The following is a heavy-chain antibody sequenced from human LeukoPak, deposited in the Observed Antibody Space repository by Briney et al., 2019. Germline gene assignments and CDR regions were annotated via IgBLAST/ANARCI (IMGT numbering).Heavy chain of an antibody. CDR2: ISSNGGST. CDR3: ARDQADNYYDSSGTERGAFDI. V-gene: IGHV3-64*01. D-gene: IGHD3-22*01. J-gene: IGHJ3*02. Sequence: GGSLRLSCAASGFTFSSYAMHWVRQAPGKGLEYVSAISSNGGSTCYANSVKGRFTISRDNSKNTLYLQMGSLRAEDMAVYYCARDQADNYYDSSGTERGAFDIWGQGTMVTVSS. CDR1: GFTFSSYA.